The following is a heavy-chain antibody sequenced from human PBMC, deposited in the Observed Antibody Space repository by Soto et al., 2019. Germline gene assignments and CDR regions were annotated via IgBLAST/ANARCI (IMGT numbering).Heavy chain of an antibody. Sequence: QLQLQESGPGLVKPSETLSLTCTVSGGSISSSSYYWGWIRQPPGKGLEWIGSIYYSGSTYYNPSLQSRVTIHVNASQNQSSLKLSSVTAADTAVYYCAGPDRRSGGSCGFDPWGQGTLVTVSS. CDR2: IYYSGST. V-gene: IGHV4-39*01. CDR3: AGPDRRSGGSCGFDP. CDR1: GGSISSSSYY. D-gene: IGHD2-15*01. J-gene: IGHJ5*02.